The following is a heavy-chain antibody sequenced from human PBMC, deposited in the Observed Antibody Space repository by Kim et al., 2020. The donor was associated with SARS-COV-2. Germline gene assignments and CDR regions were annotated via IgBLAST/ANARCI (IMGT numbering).Heavy chain of an antibody. D-gene: IGHD5-18*01. Sequence: RGSLRLSCAASGFTFSDYYMSWIRQAPGKGLEWVSYISGSSNTIYYADSVKGRFTISRDNANNSLYLQMNSLRAEDTAVYYCARDWGYSYGTNWGQGTLVTVSS. CDR1: GFTFSDYY. CDR2: ISGSSNTI. J-gene: IGHJ4*02. CDR3: ARDWGYSYGTN. V-gene: IGHV3-11*01.